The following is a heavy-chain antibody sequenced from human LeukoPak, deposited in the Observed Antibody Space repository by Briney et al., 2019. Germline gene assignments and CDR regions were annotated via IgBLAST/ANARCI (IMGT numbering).Heavy chain of an antibody. CDR2: IRYDGSNK. V-gene: IGHV3-30*02. J-gene: IGHJ2*01. CDR1: GFTFSSYG. CDR3: ARDKMVRGVIGAPMDL. D-gene: IGHD3-10*01. Sequence: PGGSLRLSCAASGFTFSSYGMHWVRQAPGKGLEWVAFIRYDGSNKYYADSVKGRFTISRDNSKNTLYLQMNSLRAEDTAVYYCARDKMVRGVIGAPMDLWGRGTLVTVSS.